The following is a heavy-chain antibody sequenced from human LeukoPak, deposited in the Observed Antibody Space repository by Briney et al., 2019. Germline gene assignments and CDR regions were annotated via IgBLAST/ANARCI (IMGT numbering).Heavy chain of an antibody. D-gene: IGHD5-18*01. CDR3: ARYIYGWYFAY. CDR1: GFTFTKYG. CDR2: FSGGGEST. J-gene: IGHJ4*02. V-gene: IGHV3-23*01. Sequence: TGGSLRLSCAASGFTFTKYGMSWVRQAPGKGLEWVSDFSGGGESTHYADSVKGRFTISRDTAKNTLYLQMNSLRGEDTAVYYCARYIYGWYFAYWGQGTLVTVSS.